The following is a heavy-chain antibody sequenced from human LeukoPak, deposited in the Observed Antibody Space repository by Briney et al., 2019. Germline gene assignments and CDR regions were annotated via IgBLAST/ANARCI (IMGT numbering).Heavy chain of an antibody. Sequence: SETLSLTCTVSGGSISSGSYYWSWIRQPAGKGLEWIGRIYTSGSTNYNPSLKSRVTISVDTSKNQFSLKLSSVTAADTAVYYCAEHCSGGSCYPGVGYYMDVWGKGTTVTVSS. CDR3: AEHCSGGSCYPGVGYYMDV. V-gene: IGHV4-61*02. D-gene: IGHD2-15*01. CDR1: GGSISSGSYY. J-gene: IGHJ6*03. CDR2: IYTSGST.